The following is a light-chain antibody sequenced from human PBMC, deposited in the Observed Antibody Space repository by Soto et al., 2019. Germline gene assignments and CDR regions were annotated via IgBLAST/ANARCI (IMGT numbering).Light chain of an antibody. V-gene: IGKV3D-20*01. J-gene: IGKJ2*01. CDR1: QSISSY. CDR2: GAS. CDR3: QHYGSLPPYN. Sequence: TQSPSTLSASVGDRVTITCRASQSISSYLAWYQQKPGLAPRLLVYGASRRATGIPDRFSGSGSGTDFTLTISRLEPEDFAVYYCQHYGSLPPYNFGRGTKVDIK.